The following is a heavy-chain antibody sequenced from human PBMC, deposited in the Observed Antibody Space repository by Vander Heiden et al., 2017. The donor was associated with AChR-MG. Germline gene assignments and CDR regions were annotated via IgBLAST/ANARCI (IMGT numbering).Heavy chain of an antibody. CDR2: IRSKAFNYAT. D-gene: IGHD5-18*01. CDR1: GFTFRGPT. Sequence: EVQLVESGGGLVQPGGSLKVSCAASGFTFRGPTTHWARQASGKGLDWIGRIRSKAFNYATTYAASVKGRFTFSRDDSENTAYLQTNSLKIEDTAIYYCTAAGYLDAADPEPYWGVGTLVTVSP. CDR3: TAAGYLDAADPEPY. J-gene: IGHJ4*02. V-gene: IGHV3-73*02.